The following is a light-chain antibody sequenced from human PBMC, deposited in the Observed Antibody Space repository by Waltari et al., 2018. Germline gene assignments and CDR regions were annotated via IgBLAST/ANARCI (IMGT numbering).Light chain of an antibody. J-gene: IGKJ2*01. CDR2: AAS. CDR3: QQSYSTPSMFT. V-gene: IGKV1-39*01. Sequence: DIQMTQSPSSLSASVGDRVTFSCRASQNIGTSLNWYQHRPGKGPKLLIYAASRLQSGVPSRFSGSGSGTEFTLTISTLQPEDFATYYCQQSYSTPSMFTFGQGTKLEIK. CDR1: QNIGTS.